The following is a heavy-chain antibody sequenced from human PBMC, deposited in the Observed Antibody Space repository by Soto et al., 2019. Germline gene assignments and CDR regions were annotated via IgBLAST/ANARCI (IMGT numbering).Heavy chain of an antibody. CDR1: GYTFAFYF. CDR2: INPTGGPT. CDR3: TRAEEMATIRFEH. V-gene: IGHV1-46*01. J-gene: IGHJ4*02. Sequence: ASVKVSCKASGYTFAFYFIHWVRQAPGHGLEWMGTINPTGGPTSYAQKFQGRVTMTRDTSTSTVYMELTSLPYDDTAVYYCTRAEEMATIRFEHWGQGTLVTVSS.